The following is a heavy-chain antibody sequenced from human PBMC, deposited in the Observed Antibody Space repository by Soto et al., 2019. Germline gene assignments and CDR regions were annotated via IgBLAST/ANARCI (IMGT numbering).Heavy chain of an antibody. V-gene: IGHV3-21*01. Sequence: LRLSCTASGFTFSSYSINWVRQAPGKGLEWVSSISSNSRYIYYSDSLKGRFTTSRDNAKNSLYLQMNSLRAEDTAVYYCVRERGLSSFYGMDVWGQGTTVTVSS. CDR1: GFTFSSYS. J-gene: IGHJ6*02. D-gene: IGHD3-10*01. CDR2: ISSNSRYI. CDR3: VRERGLSSFYGMDV.